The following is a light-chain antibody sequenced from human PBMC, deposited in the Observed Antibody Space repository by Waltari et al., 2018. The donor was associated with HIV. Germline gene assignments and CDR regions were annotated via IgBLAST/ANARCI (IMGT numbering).Light chain of an antibody. V-gene: IGLV2-23*02. J-gene: IGLJ2*01. CDR3: CSYAGSTTV. CDR1: STAIGTYNF. CDR2: EVS. Sequence: QSALTQPASVSGSPGQSITISCTGTSTAIGTYNFVPWYQQHPGKAPKLMIHEVSKRPSGVSNRFSGSKSGNTASLTISGLQAEDEADYSCCSYAGSTTVFGGGTKLTVL.